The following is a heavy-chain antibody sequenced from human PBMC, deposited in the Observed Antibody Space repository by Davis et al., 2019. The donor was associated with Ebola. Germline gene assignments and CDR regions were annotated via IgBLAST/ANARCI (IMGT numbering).Heavy chain of an antibody. CDR2: VTSSGGST. V-gene: IGHV3-23*01. J-gene: IGHJ6*04. D-gene: IGHD6-19*01. CDR1: GFTFSSNS. CDR3: AKGGSGWPSDYSYGMGV. Sequence: GGSLRLSCAASGFTFSSNSMNWVRQAPGKGLEWVSAVTSSGGSTYYADSVKGRFTISRDNSKNTLYLQMNSLGVEDTAVYYCAKGGSGWPSDYSYGMGVWGKGTTVTVSS.